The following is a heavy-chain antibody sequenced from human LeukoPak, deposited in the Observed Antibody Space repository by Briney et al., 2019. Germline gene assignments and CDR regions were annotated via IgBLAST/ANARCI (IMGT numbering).Heavy chain of an antibody. CDR3: TTGVTTVTTFSFDY. CDR1: GFTFSNAW. V-gene: IGHV3-15*01. Sequence: GGSLRLSCAASGFTFSNAWMSWVRQAPGKGLEGVGRIKGKTDGGTTDYAAPVKGRFTTSRDDSKNTLYLQMNSLKTEDTAVYYCTTGVTTVTTFSFDYWGQGTLVTVSS. CDR2: IKGKTDGGTT. D-gene: IGHD4-17*01. J-gene: IGHJ4*02.